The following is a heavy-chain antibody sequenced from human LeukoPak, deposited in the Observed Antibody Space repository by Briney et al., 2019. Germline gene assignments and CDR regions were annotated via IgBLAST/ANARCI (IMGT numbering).Heavy chain of an antibody. V-gene: IGHV1-69*05. CDR1: RGTYSSLA. CDR3: AIPNPQGNEGGDFDY. D-gene: IGHD1-1*01. CDR2: TLPFFGAA. Sequence: SVDVSGKAVRGTYSSLAISWVRQAPGLGVGGMGGTLPFFGAANYAQKFQGRVTVTTDESTTTAYMELSSLRSEDTAVYYCAIPNPQGNEGGDFDYWGQGCLVTVPS. J-gene: IGHJ4*02.